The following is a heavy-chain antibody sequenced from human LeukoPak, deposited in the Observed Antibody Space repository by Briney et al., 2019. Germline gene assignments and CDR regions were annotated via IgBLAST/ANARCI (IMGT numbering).Heavy chain of an antibody. J-gene: IGHJ3*02. Sequence: SETLSLTCTVSGGSISSSSYFWGWIRQPPGKRLEWIGTIYYTGSTYYNPSLKSRVTISVDTSKKQFSLNLSSVTAADTAVYYCARDGTSAGAGDAFDIWGQGTMVTVSS. D-gene: IGHD6-13*01. V-gene: IGHV4-39*07. CDR3: ARDGTSAGAGDAFDI. CDR1: GGSISSSSYF. CDR2: IYYTGST.